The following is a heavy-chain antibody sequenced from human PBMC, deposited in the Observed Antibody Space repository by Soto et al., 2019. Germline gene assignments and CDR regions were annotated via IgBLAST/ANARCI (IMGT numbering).Heavy chain of an antibody. V-gene: IGHV1-2*02. CDR1: GYTFTAYH. CDR2: INPKFGDT. J-gene: IGHJ6*02. D-gene: IGHD3-10*02. Sequence: QVRLVKSGAEVKEPGDSVRVACEASGYTFTAYHIHWVRQAPGQGLEWMGWINPKFGDTGYAQAFQGRGSMTSDMSSSTVYMELRRMTSDDTAIYSCARNMDYYYGRGSGNGHGVWGQGNTVTVYS. CDR3: ARNMDYYYGRGSGNGHGV.